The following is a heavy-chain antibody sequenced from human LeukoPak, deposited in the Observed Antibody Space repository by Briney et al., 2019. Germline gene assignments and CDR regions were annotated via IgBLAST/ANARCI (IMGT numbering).Heavy chain of an antibody. CDR1: GFTFSNYD. CDR2: ISSSSSYI. V-gene: IGHV3-21*01. D-gene: IGHD3-10*01. J-gene: IGHJ4*02. CDR3: ARGLDPGSGSYSY. Sequence: GGSLRLSCAASGFTFSNYDMNWVRQAPGKGLELVSSISSSSSYIYYSDSVRGRFAMSRDNAKNSLYLQMNSLRTEDTAVYCCARGLDPGSGSYSYWGQGTLVTVSS.